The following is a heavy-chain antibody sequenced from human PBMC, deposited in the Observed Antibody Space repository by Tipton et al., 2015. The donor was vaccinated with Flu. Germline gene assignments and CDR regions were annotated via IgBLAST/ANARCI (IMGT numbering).Heavy chain of an antibody. CDR1: GFTVSSNY. J-gene: IGHJ4*02. CDR2: IYSGGST. D-gene: IGHD7-27*01. CDR3: ASGGGSLGIEEDY. Sequence: SLRLSCAASGFTVSSNYMSWVRQAPGKGLEWVSVIYSGGSTYYADSVKGRFTISRDNSKNTLYLQMNSLRAEDTAVYYCASGGGSLGIEEDYWGQGTLVTVSS. V-gene: IGHV3-53*01.